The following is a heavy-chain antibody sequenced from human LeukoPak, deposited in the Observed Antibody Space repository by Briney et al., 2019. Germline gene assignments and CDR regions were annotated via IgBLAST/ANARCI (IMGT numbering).Heavy chain of an antibody. V-gene: IGHV1-69*01. CDR3: AIQAGSFYCSGGSCYPGDYYYGMDV. CDR2: IIPIFGTA. J-gene: IGHJ6*02. D-gene: IGHD2-15*01. CDR1: GGTFSSYA. Sequence: SVKVSCKASGGTFSSYAISWVRQAPGQGLEWMGGIIPIFGTADYAQKFQGRVTITADESTSTAYMELSSLRSEDTAVYYCAIQAGSFYCSGGSCYPGDYYYGMDVWGQGTTVTVSS.